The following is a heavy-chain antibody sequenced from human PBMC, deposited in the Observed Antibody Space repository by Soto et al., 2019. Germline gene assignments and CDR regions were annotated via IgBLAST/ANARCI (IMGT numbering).Heavy chain of an antibody. CDR3: TRLVIGQQLTPPFDY. CDR2: IRSKANSYAT. CDR1: GFTFSGSA. D-gene: IGHD6-13*01. V-gene: IGHV3-73*02. J-gene: IGHJ4*02. Sequence: EVQLVESGGGLVQPGGSLKLSCAASGFTFSGSAMHWVRQASGKGLEWVGRIRSKANSYATAYAASVKGRFTISRDDSKNTAYLQMNSLKTEDTAVYYCTRLVIGQQLTPPFDYWGQGTLVTVSS.